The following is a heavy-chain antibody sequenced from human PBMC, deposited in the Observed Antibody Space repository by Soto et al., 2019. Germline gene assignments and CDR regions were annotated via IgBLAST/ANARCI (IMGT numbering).Heavy chain of an antibody. CDR3: ARRFCRGGSCYSSFDY. CDR2: IYNSGGT. J-gene: IGHJ4*02. CDR1: GGSVNSYD. Sequence: QVQLQESGPGLVKPSETLSLTCSVSGGSVNSYDWSWIRQPPGKELEWIGYIYNSGGTDYNPSLKSRVTISEDTSKNQFSLKLTFLTATDMAVYYCARRFCRGGSCYSSFDYWGQGTLVTVSS. V-gene: IGHV4-59*08. D-gene: IGHD2-15*01.